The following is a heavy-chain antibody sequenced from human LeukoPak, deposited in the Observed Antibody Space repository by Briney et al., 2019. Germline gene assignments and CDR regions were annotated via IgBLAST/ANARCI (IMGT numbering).Heavy chain of an antibody. CDR2: ISYDGSNK. J-gene: IGHJ6*04. Sequence: GGSLRLSCAASGFTFSSYAMHWVRQAPGKGLEWVAVISYDGSNKYYANSVKGRFTISRDNSKNTLYLQMNNLRAEDTAVYYCARDPTPAGMDVWGKGTTVTVSS. CDR3: ARDPTPAGMDV. CDR1: GFTFSSYA. V-gene: IGHV3-30*04.